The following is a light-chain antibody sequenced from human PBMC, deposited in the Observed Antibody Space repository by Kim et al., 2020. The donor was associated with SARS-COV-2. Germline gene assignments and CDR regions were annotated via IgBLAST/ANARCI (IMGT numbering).Light chain of an antibody. CDR2: QDD. CDR3: QSWDSGAGV. Sequence: SHELTQPPSLSVSPGQTANIPCSGDRLGDKNAAXYQQKPGQSPVLVIYQDDQRPSGIPERFSGSNSGNTATLTISGTQAMDEADYYCQSWDSGAGVFGPG. V-gene: IGLV3-1*01. J-gene: IGLJ1*01. CDR1: RLGDKN.